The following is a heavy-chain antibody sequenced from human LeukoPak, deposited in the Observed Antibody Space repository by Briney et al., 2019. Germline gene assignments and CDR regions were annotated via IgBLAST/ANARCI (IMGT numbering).Heavy chain of an antibody. V-gene: IGHV6-1*01. J-gene: IGHJ5*02. Sequence: SQTLSLTCAISGDSVSSNSAAWNWIRQSPSRGLEWLGRTYYRSKWYNDYAVSVKSRITINPDTSKNQFSLQLNSVSPEDTAVYYCARVPHYYGSGSHNWFDPWGQGTLVTVSS. CDR3: ARVPHYYGSGSHNWFDP. CDR2: TYYRSKWYN. CDR1: GDSVSSNSAA. D-gene: IGHD3-10*01.